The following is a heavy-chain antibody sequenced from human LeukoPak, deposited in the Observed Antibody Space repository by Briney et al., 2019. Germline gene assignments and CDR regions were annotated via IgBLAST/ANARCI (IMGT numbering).Heavy chain of an antibody. Sequence: PGVSLRLSCAASGFTFSSYEMNWVRQAPGKGLEWVSYISSSGTTIYYADSVNGRFTISRDNAKNALYLQMNSLRAEDTAVYYCAREAAGYSSGWPDYWGQGTLVTVSS. CDR2: ISSSGTTI. CDR1: GFTFSSYE. CDR3: AREAAGYSSGWPDY. V-gene: IGHV3-48*03. J-gene: IGHJ4*02. D-gene: IGHD6-19*01.